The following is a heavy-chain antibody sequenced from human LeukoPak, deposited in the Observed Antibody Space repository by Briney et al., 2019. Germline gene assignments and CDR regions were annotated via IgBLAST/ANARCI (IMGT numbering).Heavy chain of an antibody. J-gene: IGHJ5*02. CDR2: IYYSGST. CDR3: ARTYDSSGYYLNWFDP. V-gene: IGHV4-39*07. Sequence: PSETLSLTCTVSGGSISSSSYYWGWLRQPPGKGLEWIGSIYYSGSTYYNPSLKSRVTISVDTSKNQFSLKLSSVTAADTAVYYCARTYDSSGYYLNWFDPWGQGTLVTVSS. CDR1: GGSISSSSYY. D-gene: IGHD3-22*01.